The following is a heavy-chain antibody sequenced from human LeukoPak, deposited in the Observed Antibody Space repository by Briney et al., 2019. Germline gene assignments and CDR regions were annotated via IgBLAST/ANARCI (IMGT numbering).Heavy chain of an antibody. CDR1: GFTFSSYS. J-gene: IGHJ6*02. D-gene: IGHD7-27*01. CDR2: ISSSSSYI. Sequence: GGSLRLSCAASGFTFSSYSMNWVRQAPGKGLEWVSSISSSSSYIYYADSVKGRFTISRDNAKNSLYLQMNSLRAEDTAVYYCARGGDQPHYYGMDVWGQGTTVTVSS. CDR3: ARGGDQPHYYGMDV. V-gene: IGHV3-21*01.